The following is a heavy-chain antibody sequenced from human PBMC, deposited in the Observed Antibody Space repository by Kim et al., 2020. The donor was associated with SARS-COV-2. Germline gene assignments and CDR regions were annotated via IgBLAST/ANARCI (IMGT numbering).Heavy chain of an antibody. V-gene: IGHV3-74*01. J-gene: IGHJ4*02. Sequence: GGSLRLSCAASGFTFSNYWMHWVRQAPGKGLVWVSRINGDGSSTNCADSEKGRFTISRDNAKNTLYLQMDSLRAEDTAVYYCGTSNSAAGDVWGQGTLDTVSS. D-gene: IGHD6-13*01. CDR3: GTSNSAAGDV. CDR2: INGDGSST. CDR1: GFTFSNYW.